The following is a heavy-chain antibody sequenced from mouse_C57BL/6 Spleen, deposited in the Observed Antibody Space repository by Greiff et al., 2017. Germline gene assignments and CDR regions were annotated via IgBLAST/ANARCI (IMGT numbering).Heavy chain of an antibody. D-gene: IGHD1-1*01. CDR3: ARITTGSRGYFDV. Sequence: QVQLQQSGPGLVQPSQSLSITCTVSGFSLTSYGVHWVRQSPGKGLEWLGVIWSGGSTDYNAAFISRLSISKDNSKSQVFFKMNSLQADDTAIYYCARITTGSRGYFDVWGTGTTVTVSS. CDR1: GFSLTSYG. V-gene: IGHV2-2*01. J-gene: IGHJ1*03. CDR2: IWSGGST.